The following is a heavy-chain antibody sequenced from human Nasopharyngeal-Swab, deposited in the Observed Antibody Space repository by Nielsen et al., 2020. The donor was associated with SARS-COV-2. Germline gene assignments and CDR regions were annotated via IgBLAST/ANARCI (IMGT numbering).Heavy chain of an antibody. Sequence: GGSLRLSCAASRFTFSSYAMSWVRQAPGKGLGWVAVISYDGSNKYYADSVKGRFTISRDNSKNTLYLQMNSLRAEDTAVYYCARAHGSGWYDVYYYGMDVWGQGTTVTVSS. CDR3: ARAHGSGWYDVYYYGMDV. J-gene: IGHJ6*02. CDR1: RFTFSSYA. V-gene: IGHV3-30-3*01. D-gene: IGHD6-19*01. CDR2: ISYDGSNK.